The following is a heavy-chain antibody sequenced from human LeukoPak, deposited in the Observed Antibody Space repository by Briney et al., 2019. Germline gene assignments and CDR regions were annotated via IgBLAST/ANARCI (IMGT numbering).Heavy chain of an antibody. V-gene: IGHV1-69*13. CDR1: GYTFTGFY. CDR2: IIPIFGTA. Sequence: GASVKVSCKASGYTFTGFYIHWIRQAPGQGLEWMGGIIPIFGTANYAQKFQGRVTITADESTSTAYMELSSLRSEDTAVYYCARSSGTQGWFDPWGQGTLVTVSS. J-gene: IGHJ5*02. CDR3: ARSSGTQGWFDP. D-gene: IGHD3-10*01.